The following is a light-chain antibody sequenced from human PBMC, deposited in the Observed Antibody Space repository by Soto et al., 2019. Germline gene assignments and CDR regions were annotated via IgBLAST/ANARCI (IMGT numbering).Light chain of an antibody. V-gene: IGKV1-5*03. CDR1: QSISSW. Sequence: DLQMTQSPSTLSASVGDRVTITCRASQSISSWLAWYQQKPGKAPKLLIYKASSLESGVPSRFSGSGPGTEFTLTISSLQPDDFATYYCQQYNSYSTFGQGTRLEIK. J-gene: IGKJ5*01. CDR3: QQYNSYST. CDR2: KAS.